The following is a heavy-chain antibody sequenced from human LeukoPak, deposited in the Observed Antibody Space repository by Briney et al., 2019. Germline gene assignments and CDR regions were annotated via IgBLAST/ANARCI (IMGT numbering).Heavy chain of an antibody. V-gene: IGHV3-74*01. CDR1: GFSFSSNV. Sequence: GGSLRLSCAASGFSFSSNVMIWVRQAPGKGLVWVSRINTDGSSTSYADSVKGRFTISRDNAKNTLYLQMNSLRAEDTAVYYCARNGYSNYYYYYMDVWGKGTTVTVSS. CDR2: INTDGSST. J-gene: IGHJ6*03. D-gene: IGHD4-11*01. CDR3: ARNGYSNYYYYYMDV.